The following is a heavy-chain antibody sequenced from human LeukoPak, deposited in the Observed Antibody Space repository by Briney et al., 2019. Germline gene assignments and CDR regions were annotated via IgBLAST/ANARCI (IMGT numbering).Heavy chain of an antibody. CDR1: GFIFSSYS. CDR3: ANHLACGSTSCPPFDY. CDR2: ISRDSQTI. J-gene: IGHJ4*02. V-gene: IGHV3-48*04. D-gene: IGHD2-2*01. Sequence: GGSLRLSCTVSGFIFSSYSMNWVRQAPGQGLEWVSYISRDSQTIYYADSVKGRFTISRDNAQNSLYLQMNSLRAEDTAVYYCANHLACGSTSCPPFDYWGQGTLVTVSS.